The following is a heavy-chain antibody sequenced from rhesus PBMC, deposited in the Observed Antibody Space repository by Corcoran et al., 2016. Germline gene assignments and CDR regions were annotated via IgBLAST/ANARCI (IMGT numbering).Heavy chain of an antibody. J-gene: IGHJ3*01. D-gene: IGHD2-39*02. CDR1: GGSISGYW. V-gene: IGHV4-165*01. Sequence: QLQLQESGPGLVKPSETLSLTCAVSGGSISGYWWSWIRQPPGEGLEWIGGSDSSGSTDSNPSLKSRVTIYRDTAKNQCSLKLSSVTAADTAVYYCARMVVVSAKNPCAFDFWGQGLRVTVSS. CDR3: ARMVVVSAKNPCAFDF. CDR2: SDSSGST.